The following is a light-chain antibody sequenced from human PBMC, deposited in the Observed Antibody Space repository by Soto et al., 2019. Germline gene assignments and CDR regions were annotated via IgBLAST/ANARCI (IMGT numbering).Light chain of an antibody. CDR1: QSISSY. CDR2: SAS. V-gene: IGKV1-39*01. CDR3: QQSYSTPTWT. J-gene: IGKJ1*01. Sequence: DIQMTQSPSSLSASVGDRVTITCRARQSISSYLNWYQQKPGTAPKLLIYSASSLQSGVPSRFTGSGSETDFTLTISSMQPKDFATYDCQQSYSTPTWTFGQGTKVEIK.